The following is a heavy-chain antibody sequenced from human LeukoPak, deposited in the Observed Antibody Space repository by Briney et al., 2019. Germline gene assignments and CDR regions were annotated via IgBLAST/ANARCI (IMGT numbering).Heavy chain of an antibody. Sequence: ASVKVSCKASGYTFTGYYMHWVRRAPGQGLEWMGWINPNSGGTNYAQKFQGRVTMTRDTSISTAYMELSRLRSDDTAVHYCARAGRAAAGTPAIWFDPWGQGTLVTVSS. D-gene: IGHD6-13*01. J-gene: IGHJ5*02. CDR1: GYTFTGYY. CDR2: INPNSGGT. V-gene: IGHV1-2*02. CDR3: ARAGRAAAGTPAIWFDP.